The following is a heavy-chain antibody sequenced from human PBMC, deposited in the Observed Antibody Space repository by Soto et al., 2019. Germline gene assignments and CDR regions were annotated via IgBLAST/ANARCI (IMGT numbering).Heavy chain of an antibody. J-gene: IGHJ4*02. Sequence: ASVKVSCKASGYTFTSYGISWVRQAPGQGLEWMGWISAYNGNTNYAQKLQGRVTMTTDTSTSTAYMELRSLRSDDTAVYYCARDLDGDSFLWEVDYWGQGTLVTVSS. D-gene: IGHD4-17*01. CDR2: ISAYNGNT. CDR3: ARDLDGDSFLWEVDY. CDR1: GYTFTSYG. V-gene: IGHV1-18*01.